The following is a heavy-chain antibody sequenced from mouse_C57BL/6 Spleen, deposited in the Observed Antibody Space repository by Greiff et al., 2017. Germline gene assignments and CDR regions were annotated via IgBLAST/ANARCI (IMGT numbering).Heavy chain of an antibody. Sequence: EVKLMESGGGLVQPGGSMKLSCAASGFTFSDAWMDWVRQSPEKGLEWVAEIRNKANNHATYYAESVKGRFTISRDDSKSSVYLQMNSLRAEDTGIYYCTRLITTRYYFDYWGQGTTLTVSS. D-gene: IGHD2-4*01. CDR1: GFTFSDAW. J-gene: IGHJ2*01. CDR2: IRNKANNHAT. CDR3: TRLITTRYYFDY. V-gene: IGHV6-6*01.